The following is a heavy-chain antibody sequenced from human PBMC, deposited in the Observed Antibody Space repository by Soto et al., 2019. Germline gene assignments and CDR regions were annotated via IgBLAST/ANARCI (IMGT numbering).Heavy chain of an antibody. Sequence: SETLSLTCTVSGGSIKSYYWSWIRQHPGKGLEWIGYIYYSGFTYYNPSLKSRVTISVDTSKNQFSLKLSSVTAADTAVYYCARSVFPWGQGTLVTVSS. V-gene: IGHV4-59*06. CDR1: GGSIKSYY. CDR2: IYYSGFT. CDR3: ARSVFP. J-gene: IGHJ5*02.